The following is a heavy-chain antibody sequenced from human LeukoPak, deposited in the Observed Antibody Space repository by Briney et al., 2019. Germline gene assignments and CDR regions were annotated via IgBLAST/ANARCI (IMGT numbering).Heavy chain of an antibody. Sequence: GGSLRLSCSASGFTFSSYAMSWLRQAPGKGLEWVSAISRSGGSTYYADSVKGRFTIYRDNSKNTLYLQMNSLRAEDTAVYYCARDWGYDILTGYYNAPGYWGQGTLVTVSS. V-gene: IGHV3-23*01. D-gene: IGHD3-9*01. CDR3: ARDWGYDILTGYYNAPGY. CDR1: GFTFSSYA. J-gene: IGHJ4*02. CDR2: ISRSGGST.